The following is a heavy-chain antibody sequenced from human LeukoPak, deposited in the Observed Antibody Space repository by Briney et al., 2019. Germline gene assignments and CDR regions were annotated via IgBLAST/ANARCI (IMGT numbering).Heavy chain of an antibody. V-gene: IGHV4-38-2*02. J-gene: IGHJ4*02. D-gene: IGHD5-18*01. CDR1: GYSISSGYY. Sequence: SETLSLTCTVSGYSISSGYYWGWIRPPPGKGLEWIGSIYHSGSTYYNPSLKSRVTISVDTSKNQFSLKLSSVTAADTAVYYCARGRYSYGYFDYWGQGTLVTVSS. CDR3: ARGRYSYGYFDY. CDR2: IYHSGST.